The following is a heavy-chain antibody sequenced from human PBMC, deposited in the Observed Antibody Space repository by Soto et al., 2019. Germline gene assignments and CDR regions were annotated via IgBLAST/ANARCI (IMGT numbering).Heavy chain of an antibody. CDR1: GYIFTGNY. J-gene: IGHJ4*02. CDR2: INPKSGGT. D-gene: IGHD1-26*01. Sequence: QVQLVQSGAEVKTPGASVKVSCKASGYIFTGNYIHWVRQAPGQGLEWMGWINPKSGGTHYAQEFQGRVAMTGDTSISTVYMELSRLRSDDTAVYYCARDRGYIGSYSSEYWGQGTLVTVSS. CDR3: ARDRGYIGSYSSEY. V-gene: IGHV1-2*02.